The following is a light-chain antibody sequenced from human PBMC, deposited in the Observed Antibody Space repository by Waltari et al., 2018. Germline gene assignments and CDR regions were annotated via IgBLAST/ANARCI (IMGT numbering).Light chain of an antibody. CDR3: QAWDSNTGV. CDR1: KLGDKY. V-gene: IGLV3-1*01. J-gene: IGLJ3*02. CDR2: QDT. Sequence: SYELTQPPSVSVSPGQTARITCSGDKLGDKYVYWYQQKPGQSPVLVMFQDTKRPSGFPERFACSNAGNTATLTISGTQAMDEADYYCQAWDSNTGVFGGGTKLTVL.